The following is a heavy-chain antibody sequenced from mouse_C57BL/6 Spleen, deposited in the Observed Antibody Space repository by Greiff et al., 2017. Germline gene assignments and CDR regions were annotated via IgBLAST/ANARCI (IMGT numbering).Heavy chain of an antibody. CDR3: AREGNYGYDSAWFAY. D-gene: IGHD2-2*01. Sequence: QVQLQQPGAELVKPGASVKLSCKASGYTFTSYWMHWVKQRPGQGLEWIGMIHPNSGSSNYNEKFKSKATLTVDKSSSTAYMQLSRLTSEDSAVYYCAREGNYGYDSAWFAYWGQGTLVTVSA. CDR1: GYTFTSYW. CDR2: IHPNSGSS. V-gene: IGHV1-64*01. J-gene: IGHJ3*01.